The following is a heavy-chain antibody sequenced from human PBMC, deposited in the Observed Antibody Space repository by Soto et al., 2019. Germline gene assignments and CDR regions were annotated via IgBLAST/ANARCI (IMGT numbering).Heavy chain of an antibody. V-gene: IGHV4-34*01. D-gene: IGHD6-19*01. CDR2: INHSGST. CDR1: GGSFSGFY. J-gene: IGHJ4*02. Sequence: SETLSLTCAVYGGSFSGFYWTWILQPPGKGLEWIGEINHSGSTNHNPSLKSRVAISVDTSKNQFSLNLTSVTAADTAVYYCGPRGAVADPRGYWGQGTLVTVSS. CDR3: GPRGAVADPRGY.